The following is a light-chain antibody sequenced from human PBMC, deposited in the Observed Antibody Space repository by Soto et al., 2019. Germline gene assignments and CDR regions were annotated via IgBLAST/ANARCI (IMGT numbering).Light chain of an antibody. J-gene: IGKJ1*01. CDR2: EAS. CDR3: QQYGSSPPT. V-gene: IGKV3-20*01. CDR1: QRVSSSY. Sequence: EIVLTQSPGTLSLSPGERATLSCRASQRVSSSYVAGYQQKPGQAPRLLLYEASIRAIVIPDRFSGSGSGTDFTLTISRLEPEDVAVYHCQQYGSSPPTFGQGSKVEIK.